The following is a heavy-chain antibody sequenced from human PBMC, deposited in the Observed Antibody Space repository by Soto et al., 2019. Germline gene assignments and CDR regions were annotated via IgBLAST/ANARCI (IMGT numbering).Heavy chain of an antibody. CDR2: IKYDGSEK. V-gene: IGHV3-7*03. D-gene: IGHD3-22*01. CDR3: ASSPHKDSRPDY. Sequence: GGSLRLSCAASGFTFSSYWMSWVRQAPGRGLEWMANIKYDGSEKYYVDSVKGRLTISRDNARNSLYLQMNSLRAEDTAVYYCASSPHKDSRPDYWGQGTLVTVSS. CDR1: GFTFSSYW. J-gene: IGHJ4*02.